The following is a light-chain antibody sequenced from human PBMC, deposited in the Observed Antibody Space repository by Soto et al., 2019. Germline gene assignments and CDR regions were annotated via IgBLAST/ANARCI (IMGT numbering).Light chain of an antibody. V-gene: IGLV2-14*03. Sequence: QSVLTQPASVSGSPGQSIAMSCTGTSSDVGTHNFVSWYQQHPGKAPKLIIYDVSNRPSGVSDRFFGSKSGNTASLTISGLQAEDEADYYCSSFTTTNTYVFGTATKVTVL. CDR1: SSDVGTHNF. CDR3: SSFTTTNTYV. CDR2: DVS. J-gene: IGLJ1*01.